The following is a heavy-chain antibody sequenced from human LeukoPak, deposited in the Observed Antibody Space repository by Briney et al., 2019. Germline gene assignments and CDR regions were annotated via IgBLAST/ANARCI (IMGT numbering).Heavy chain of an antibody. Sequence: PSETLSLTCTVSGGSISSSSYYWGWIRQPPGKGLEWIGSIYYSGSTYYNQSPKSRVTISVDTSKNQFSLKLSSVTAADTAVYYCARRNTENPAIRVPYYFDYWGQGTLVTVSS. CDR3: ARRNTENPAIRVPYYFDY. CDR2: IYYSGST. D-gene: IGHD5-12*01. V-gene: IGHV4-39*01. J-gene: IGHJ4*02. CDR1: GGSISSSSYY.